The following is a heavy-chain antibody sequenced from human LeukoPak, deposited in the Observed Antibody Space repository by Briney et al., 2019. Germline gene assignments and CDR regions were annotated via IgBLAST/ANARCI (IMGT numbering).Heavy chain of an antibody. V-gene: IGHV1-8*03. Sequence: ASVKVSCKAFGYTFTSYDINWVRQATGQGLEWMGWMNPNSGNTGYAQKFQGRVTITRNTSISTAYMELSSLRSEDTAVYYCARGLWLGTYYYYYYMDVWGKGTTVTVSS. CDR1: GYTFTSYD. CDR3: ARGLWLGTYYYYYYMDV. D-gene: IGHD6-19*01. CDR2: MNPNSGNT. J-gene: IGHJ6*03.